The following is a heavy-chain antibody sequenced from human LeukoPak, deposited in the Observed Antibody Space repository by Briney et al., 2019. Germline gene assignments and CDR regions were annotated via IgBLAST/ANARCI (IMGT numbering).Heavy chain of an antibody. J-gene: IGHJ4*02. D-gene: IGHD3-22*01. Sequence: GGPLRLSCEGSAFIFSGHWMNWVRQTPGKGLEWVASIKEDGSERQYVDSVKGRFTISRDNSKNTLYLQMNSLRAEDTAVYYCARGEYYYDSSGYYYWGQGTLDTVSS. V-gene: IGHV3-7*04. CDR1: AFIFSGHW. CDR3: ARGEYYYDSSGYYY. CDR2: IKEDGSER.